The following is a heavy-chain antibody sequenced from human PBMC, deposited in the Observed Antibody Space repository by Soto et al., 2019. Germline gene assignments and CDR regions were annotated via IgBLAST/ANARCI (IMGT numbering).Heavy chain of an antibody. D-gene: IGHD5-12*01. CDR1: GFTFSDYY. V-gene: IGHV3-11*06. CDR3: ARDRGGYDRLYYYHGMDV. Sequence: GSLRLSCAASGFTFSDYYMSWILQAPWKGLECISYISSSSGSTNYADSVKGRFTISRDNAKNSLYLQMSSLRAEDTAVYYCARDRGGYDRLYYYHGMDVWGQGTTVTVSS. CDR2: ISSSSGST. J-gene: IGHJ6*01.